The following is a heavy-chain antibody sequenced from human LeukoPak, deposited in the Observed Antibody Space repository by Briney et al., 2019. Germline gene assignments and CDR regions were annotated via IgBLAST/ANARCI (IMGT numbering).Heavy chain of an antibody. V-gene: IGHV4-39*01. J-gene: IGHJ3*02. CDR1: GASISSSNYF. Sequence: SQTLSLTCSVSGASISSSNYFWDWIRQPPGKGLEWIGNIYYSGFTDYNPSLKSRVTMSVDTSNNQFSLEVNSVTAADTAVYYCARHVAYGPLEIWGQGTMVTVSS. CDR2: IYYSGFT. CDR3: ARHVAYGPLEI. D-gene: IGHD3-10*01.